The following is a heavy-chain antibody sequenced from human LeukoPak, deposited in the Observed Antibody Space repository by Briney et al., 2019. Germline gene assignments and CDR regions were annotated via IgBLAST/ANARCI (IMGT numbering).Heavy chain of an antibody. V-gene: IGHV3-20*04. CDR3: ARFAEVYYYVDV. Sequence: GGSLRLSCVVSGFTFEDFGMSWVRQAPGKGLEWVSGINWSGDSIHYADSVKGRFTISRDNAQKSLYLQMDSLRAEDTAVYFCARFAEVYYYVDVWGTGTTVIVSS. CDR2: INWSGDSI. D-gene: IGHD2-21*01. CDR1: GFTFEDFG. J-gene: IGHJ6*03.